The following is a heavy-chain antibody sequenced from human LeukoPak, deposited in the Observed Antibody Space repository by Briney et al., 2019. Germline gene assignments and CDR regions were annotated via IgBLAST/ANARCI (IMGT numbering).Heavy chain of an antibody. Sequence: SETLSLTCTVSGVSISSYYWSWIRQPPGKGLEWIGYIYYSGSTNYNPSLKSRVTISVDTSKNQFSLKLSSVTAAATAVYYCARVEEGYGSGRRENYYYYYMDVWGKGTTVTISS. CDR3: ARVEEGYGSGRRENYYYYYMDV. CDR2: IYYSGST. D-gene: IGHD3-10*01. J-gene: IGHJ6*03. CDR1: GVSISSYY. V-gene: IGHV4-59*01.